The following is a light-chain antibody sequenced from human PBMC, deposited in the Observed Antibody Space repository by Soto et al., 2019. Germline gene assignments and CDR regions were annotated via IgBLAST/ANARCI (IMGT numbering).Light chain of an antibody. V-gene: IGKV3-15*01. CDR3: QQYREWPIYS. CDR2: GAF. Sequence: EIVMTQSPATLSVSPGEGATLSCRASQSVGTTLAWYQQKPGQAPRLLIYGAFTRVTGIPARFSGSGSGTEFTLTISSLQSEDFAVYYCQQYREWPIYSFGQGTKLKIK. J-gene: IGKJ2*03. CDR1: QSVGTT.